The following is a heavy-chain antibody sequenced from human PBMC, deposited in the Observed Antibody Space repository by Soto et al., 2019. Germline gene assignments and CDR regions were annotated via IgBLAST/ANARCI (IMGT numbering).Heavy chain of an antibody. J-gene: IGHJ6*02. V-gene: IGHV4-59*01. D-gene: IGHD2-15*01. CDR1: GGSISSYY. Sequence: NPSETLSLTGTVSGGSISSYYWSWIRQPPGKGLEWIGYIYYSGSTNYNPSLKSRVTISVDTSKNQFSLKLSSVTAADTAVYYCAGGVGYCSGGSCYSGWSYYYYGMDVWGQGTTVTVS. CDR3: AGGVGYCSGGSCYSGWSYYYYGMDV. CDR2: IYYSGST.